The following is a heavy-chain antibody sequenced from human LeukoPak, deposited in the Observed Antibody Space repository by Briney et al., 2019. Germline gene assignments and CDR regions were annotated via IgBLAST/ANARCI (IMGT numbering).Heavy chain of an antibody. CDR3: ARGPRGSYYGYDY. J-gene: IGHJ4*02. Sequence: ASVKVSCKASGYTFTNYFMHWVRQAPGQGLEWMGVINPSGGGTTYAQRFQGRVTMTRDTSTSTVHMELSSLRSEDTAVYYCARGPRGSYYGYDYWGQGTLVTVSS. CDR1: GYTFTNYF. CDR2: INPSGGGT. D-gene: IGHD1-26*01. V-gene: IGHV1-46*01.